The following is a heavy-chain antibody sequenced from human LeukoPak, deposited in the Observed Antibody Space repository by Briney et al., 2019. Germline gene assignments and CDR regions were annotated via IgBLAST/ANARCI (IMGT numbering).Heavy chain of an antibody. CDR1: GFTLSSYS. CDR2: ISSSSSYI. J-gene: IGHJ4*02. Sequence: GGSLRLSCAASGFTLSSYSMNWVRQAPGKGLEWVSSISSSSSYIYYADSVKGRFTISRDNAKNSLYLQMNSLRAEDTAVYYCARDIIAARGYWGQGTLVTVSS. CDR3: ARDIIAARGY. D-gene: IGHD6-6*01. V-gene: IGHV3-21*01.